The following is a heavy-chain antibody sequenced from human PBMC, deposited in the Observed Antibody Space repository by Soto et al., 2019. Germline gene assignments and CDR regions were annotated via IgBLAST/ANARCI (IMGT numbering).Heavy chain of an antibody. J-gene: IGHJ6*02. CDR1: GFTFSNAW. V-gene: IGHV3-15*01. CDR2: IKSKTDGGTT. D-gene: IGHD3-16*01. CDR3: TTDVSRYYYYGMDV. Sequence: PGGSLRLSCAASGFTFSNAWMSWVRQAPGKGLEWVGRIKSKTDGGTTDYAAPVKGRFTISRDDSKNTLYLQMDSLKTEDTAVYYCTTDVSRYYYYGMDVWGQGTTVTVSS.